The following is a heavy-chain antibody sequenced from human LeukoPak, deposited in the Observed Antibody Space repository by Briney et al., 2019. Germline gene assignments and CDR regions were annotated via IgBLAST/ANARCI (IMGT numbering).Heavy chain of an antibody. V-gene: IGHV3-15*01. Sequence: GGSLRLSCAASGFTFSNAWMSWVRQAPGKGLEWVGRIKSKTDGGTTDYAAPVKGRFTISRGDSKNTLYLQMNSLKTEDTAVYYCTTGGDFWSGYPKRWAFDIWGQGTMVTVSS. D-gene: IGHD3-3*01. J-gene: IGHJ3*02. CDR1: GFTFSNAW. CDR2: IKSKTDGGTT. CDR3: TTGGDFWSGYPKRWAFDI.